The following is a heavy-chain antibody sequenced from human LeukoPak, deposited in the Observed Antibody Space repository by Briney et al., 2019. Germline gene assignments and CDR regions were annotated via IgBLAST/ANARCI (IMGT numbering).Heavy chain of an antibody. J-gene: IGHJ4*02. V-gene: IGHV3-74*01. CDR1: GFTFSSYA. CDR3: ARQSGSYFDY. Sequence: GGSLRLSCAASGFTFSSYAMSWVRQAPGKGLVWVSRINSDGSSTNYADSVKGRFTISRDKAKSTLYLQMNSLRAEDTAVYYCARQSGSYFDYWGQGTLVTVSS. D-gene: IGHD1-26*01. CDR2: INSDGSST.